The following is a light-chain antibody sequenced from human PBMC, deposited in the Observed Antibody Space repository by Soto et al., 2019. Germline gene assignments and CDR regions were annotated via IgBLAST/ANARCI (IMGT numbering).Light chain of an antibody. V-gene: IGLV3-21*02. Sequence: SYELTQPPSVSVAPGQTARIPCGGDNIGSKSVYWYQQKPSQAPVVVVYDGSDRPSGIPERFSGSNSGTTATLTISRVEAGDEADYSCQVWDSTSDHYVFGAGTKVTVL. CDR1: NIGSKS. CDR2: DGS. CDR3: QVWDSTSDHYV. J-gene: IGLJ1*01.